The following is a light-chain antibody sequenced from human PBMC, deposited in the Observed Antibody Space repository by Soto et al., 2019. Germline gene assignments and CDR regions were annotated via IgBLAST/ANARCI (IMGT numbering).Light chain of an antibody. CDR2: DVA. CDR3: QQYNDWPALT. Sequence: LMTQSPATLSVSPGERATLSCRASHSVSNSLAWYQQKPGQAPRLLMYDVATRSTGIPARFSGSGSGTEFTLTISSLESEDFALYCCQQYNDWPALTFGGGTKVELK. CDR1: HSVSNS. J-gene: IGKJ4*01. V-gene: IGKV3-15*01.